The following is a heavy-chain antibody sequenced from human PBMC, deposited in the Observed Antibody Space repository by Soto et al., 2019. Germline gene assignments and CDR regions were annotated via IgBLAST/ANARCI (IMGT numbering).Heavy chain of an antibody. CDR2: IRSKAYGGTT. D-gene: IGHD5-12*01. CDR1: GFTFGDYA. V-gene: IGHV3-49*03. CDR3: TRDLYSGYDLGYYYYYMDV. Sequence: GGSLRLSCTASGFTFGDYAMSWFRQAPGKGLEWVGFIRSKAYGGTTEYAASVKGRFTISRDDSKSVAYLQMNSLKTEDTAVYYCTRDLYSGYDLGYYYYYMDVWGKGTTVTGSS. J-gene: IGHJ6*03.